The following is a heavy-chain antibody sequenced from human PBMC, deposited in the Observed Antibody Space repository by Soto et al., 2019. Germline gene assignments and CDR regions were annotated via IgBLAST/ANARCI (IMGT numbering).Heavy chain of an antibody. CDR3: AKDPEYSGYDSTPNWFDP. Sequence: LRLSCAASGFTFSSYSMNWVRQAPGKGLEWVSSISSSSSYIYYADSVKGRFTISRDNAKNSLYLQMNSLRAEDTAVYYCAKDPEYSGYDSTPNWFDPWGQGTLVTVSS. CDR1: GFTFSSYS. V-gene: IGHV3-21*04. CDR2: ISSSSSYI. J-gene: IGHJ5*02. D-gene: IGHD5-12*01.